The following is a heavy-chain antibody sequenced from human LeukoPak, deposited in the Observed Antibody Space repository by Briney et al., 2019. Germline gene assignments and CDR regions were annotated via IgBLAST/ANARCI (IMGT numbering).Heavy chain of an antibody. CDR2: IGSSGNTK. Sequence: GGSLRLSCAVSGFTFSIYEMNWVRQAPGKGLEWVSNIGSSGNTKYYADSVKGRFTVSRDNAKNSLYLQMNSLRAEDTAVYYCALLAVASDFDYWGQGALVTVSS. D-gene: IGHD6-19*01. V-gene: IGHV3-48*03. J-gene: IGHJ4*02. CDR1: GFTFSIYE. CDR3: ALLAVASDFDY.